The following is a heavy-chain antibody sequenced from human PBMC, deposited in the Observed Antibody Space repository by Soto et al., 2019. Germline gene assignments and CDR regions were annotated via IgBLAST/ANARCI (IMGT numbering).Heavy chain of an antibody. CDR2: ISGSGGST. CDR3: AKARGYCTNGVCYTGPPYNWFDP. D-gene: IGHD2-8*01. CDR1: GFTFSSYA. V-gene: IGHV3-23*01. Sequence: SLRLSCAASGFTFSSYAMSWVRQAPGKGLEWVSAISGSGGSTYYADSVKGRFTISRDNSKNTLYLQMNSLRAEDTAVYYCAKARGYCTNGVCYTGPPYNWFDPWGQGTLVTVSS. J-gene: IGHJ5*02.